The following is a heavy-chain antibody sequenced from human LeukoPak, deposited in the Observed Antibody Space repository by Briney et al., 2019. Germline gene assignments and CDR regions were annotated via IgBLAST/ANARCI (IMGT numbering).Heavy chain of an antibody. D-gene: IGHD1-14*01. V-gene: IGHV4-59*01. CDR3: ARDRKAGLFDY. J-gene: IGHJ4*02. CDR1: GGSISSYY. Sequence: PSETLSLTCTVSGGSISSYYWSWIRQPPGKGLEWIGYIYYSGSTNYNPSLKSRVTISVDTSKNQFSLKLSSVTAPDTAVYYCARDRKAGLFDYWGQGTLVTVSS. CDR2: IYYSGST.